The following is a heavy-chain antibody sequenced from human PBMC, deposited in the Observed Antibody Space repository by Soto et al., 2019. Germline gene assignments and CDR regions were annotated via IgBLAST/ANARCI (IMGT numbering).Heavy chain of an antibody. Sequence: SETLSLTCAVYGGSFSGYYWSWIRQPPGKGLEWIGEINHSGSTNYNPSLKSRVTISVDTSKNQFSLKLSSVTAADTAVYYCARGKITMVRGVKSSSYIDVRGQGTTLPVSS. CDR3: ARGKITMVRGVKSSSYIDV. J-gene: IGHJ6*03. D-gene: IGHD3-10*01. CDR2: INHSGST. CDR1: GGSFSGYY. V-gene: IGHV4-34*01.